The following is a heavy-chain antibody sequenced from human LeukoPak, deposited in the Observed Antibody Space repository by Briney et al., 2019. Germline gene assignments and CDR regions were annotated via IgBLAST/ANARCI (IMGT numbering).Heavy chain of an antibody. CDR2: INHSGST. CDR3: ARHHPDNDY. Sequence: SETLSLTCAVYGGSFSGYYWSWIRQPPGKGLEWIGEINHSGSTNYNPSLKSRVTISVDTSKNQFSLKLSSVTATDTAVYYCARHHPDNDYWGQGTLVTVSS. J-gene: IGHJ4*02. D-gene: IGHD3-9*01. CDR1: GGSFSGYY. V-gene: IGHV4-34*01.